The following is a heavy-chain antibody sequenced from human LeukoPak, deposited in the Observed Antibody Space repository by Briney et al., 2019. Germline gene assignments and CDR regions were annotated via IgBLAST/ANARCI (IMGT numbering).Heavy chain of an antibody. V-gene: IGHV3-48*01. CDR3: ARDVFFGSGSPRLDY. CDR1: GFTFSDYN. Sequence: PGGSLRLSCAASGFTFSDYNMNWVRQVPGKELESVSYISRSGNIIYYADSVKGRFTISRDNAKNSLYLQMNSLRADDTAVYYCARDVFFGSGSPRLDYWGQGTLVTVSS. D-gene: IGHD3-10*01. CDR2: ISRSGNII. J-gene: IGHJ4*02.